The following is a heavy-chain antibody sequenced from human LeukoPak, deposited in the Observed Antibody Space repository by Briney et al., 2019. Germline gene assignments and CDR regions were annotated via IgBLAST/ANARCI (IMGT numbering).Heavy chain of an antibody. D-gene: IGHD2-2*01. CDR2: ISYDGSNK. Sequence: AGGSLRLSCAASGFTFSSYAMHWVRQAPGKGLEWVAAISYDGSNKYYADSVKGRFTISRDNSKNTLYLQMNSLRAEDTAVYYCARDALQLGYCSSTSCHRTGYYYYYYGMDVWGQGTTVTVSS. V-gene: IGHV3-30-3*01. J-gene: IGHJ6*02. CDR3: ARDALQLGYCSSTSCHRTGYYYYYYGMDV. CDR1: GFTFSSYA.